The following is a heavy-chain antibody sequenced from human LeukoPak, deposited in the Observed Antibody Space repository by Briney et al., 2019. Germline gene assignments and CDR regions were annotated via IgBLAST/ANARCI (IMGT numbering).Heavy chain of an antibody. D-gene: IGHD4-17*01. V-gene: IGHV3-33*01. CDR1: GFTFSSYG. CDR2: IWYDGSNK. J-gene: IGHJ4*02. Sequence: PGGSLRLSCAASGFTFSSYGMHWVRQASGKGLEWVAVIWYDGSNKYYADSVKGLFTISRDNSKNTLYLQMNSLRAEDTAVYYCARALRGFDYWGQGTLVTVSS. CDR3: ARALRGFDY.